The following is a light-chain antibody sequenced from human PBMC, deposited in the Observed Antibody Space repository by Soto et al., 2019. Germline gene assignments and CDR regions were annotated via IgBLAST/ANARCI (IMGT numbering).Light chain of an antibody. CDR3: QQYGDWPLT. J-gene: IGKJ4*01. CDR2: ATS. V-gene: IGKV3-15*01. CDR1: RTVGNN. Sequence: EIVLTQSPATLSVSPGDRPTLSCRTSRTVGNNFAWYQQKPGQAPRLLIFATSTRATGVPARFSGSGSGTEFTLTISILQSEDFAVYYCQQYGDWPLTFGGGAKVEIE.